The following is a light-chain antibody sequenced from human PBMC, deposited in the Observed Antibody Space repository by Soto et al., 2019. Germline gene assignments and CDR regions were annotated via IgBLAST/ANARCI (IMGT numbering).Light chain of an antibody. V-gene: IGKV3D-20*02. CDR2: GAY. Sequence: EIVLTQSPGTLSLSPGERATLSCRASQSVTNTYLAWYQHKAGQSPRLLIYGAYIRATGIPDRFSGSGSGTDFTLTVSSLEPEDFAVYYCQQRSDWLTFGGGTKVDIK. J-gene: IGKJ4*01. CDR1: QSVTNTY. CDR3: QQRSDWLT.